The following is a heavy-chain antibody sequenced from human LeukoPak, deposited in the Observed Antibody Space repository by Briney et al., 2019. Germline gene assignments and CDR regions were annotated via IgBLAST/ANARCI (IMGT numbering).Heavy chain of an antibody. D-gene: IGHD6-13*01. CDR1: GFTVSSNY. CDR3: ARGSKQQLDFDY. Sequence: PGGSLRLSCAASGFTVSSNYMSWVRQAPGKGLEWVSVIYSGGSTYYADSVKGRFTISRDNSKDTLYLQMNSLRAEDTAVYYCARGSKQQLDFDYWGQGTLVNVSS. V-gene: IGHV3-53*01. CDR2: IYSGGST. J-gene: IGHJ4*02.